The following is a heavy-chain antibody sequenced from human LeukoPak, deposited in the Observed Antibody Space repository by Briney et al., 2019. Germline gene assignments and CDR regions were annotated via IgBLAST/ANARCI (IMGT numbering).Heavy chain of an antibody. CDR1: GFTFSSYA. J-gene: IGHJ5*02. Sequence: PGVSLRLSCAASGFTFSSYAMSWVRQAPGKGLEWISDIDHTGDRTYYRDSVKGQFTISRDNSKNTLYLQMNSLRVEDTATYYCAKAGSISWYDHWGQGTLVTVS. D-gene: IGHD6-13*01. V-gene: IGHV3-23*01. CDR2: IDHTGDRT. CDR3: AKAGSISWYDH.